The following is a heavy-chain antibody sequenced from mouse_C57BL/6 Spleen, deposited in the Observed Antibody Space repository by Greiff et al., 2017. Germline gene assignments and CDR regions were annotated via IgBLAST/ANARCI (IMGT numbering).Heavy chain of an antibody. J-gene: IGHJ4*01. Sequence: LQESGAELVRPGASVKLSCKASGYTFTDYYINWVKQRPGQGLEWIARIYPGSGNTYYNEKFKGKATLTAEKSSSTAYMQLSSLTSEDSAVYFCASGRNLYGGGAMDYWGQGTSVTVSS. V-gene: IGHV1-76*01. CDR1: GYTFTDYY. D-gene: IGHD1-2*01. CDR3: ASGRNLYGGGAMDY. CDR2: IYPGSGNT.